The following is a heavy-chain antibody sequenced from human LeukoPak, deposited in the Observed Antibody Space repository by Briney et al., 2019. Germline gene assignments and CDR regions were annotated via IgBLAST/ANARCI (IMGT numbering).Heavy chain of an antibody. CDR3: ARRARYSSTWYSLYYFDY. CDR2: IGTAGDT. J-gene: IGHJ4*02. Sequence: PGESLRLSCAASEFTFSSYDMHWVRHATGKGLEWVSAIGTAGDTYYPGSVKGRFTISRENAKNSLYLQMNSLRAGDTAVYYCARRARYSSTWYSLYYFDYWGQGTLVTVSS. CDR1: EFTFSSYD. V-gene: IGHV3-13*01. D-gene: IGHD6-13*01.